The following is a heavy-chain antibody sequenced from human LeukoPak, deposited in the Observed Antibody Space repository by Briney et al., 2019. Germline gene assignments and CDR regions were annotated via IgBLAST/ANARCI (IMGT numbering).Heavy chain of an antibody. CDR1: GFTFSSYE. D-gene: IGHD6-19*01. J-gene: IGHJ4*02. CDR3: ARDMRQQLVTQPFRSGYSSGWYGY. CDR2: ISSSGSTI. V-gene: IGHV3-48*03. Sequence: GGSLRLSCAASGFTFSSYEMNWVRQAPGKGLEWVSYISSSGSTIYYADSVKGRFTISRDNAKNSLYLQMNSLRAEDTAVYYCARDMRQQLVTQPFRSGYSSGWYGYWGQGTLVTVSS.